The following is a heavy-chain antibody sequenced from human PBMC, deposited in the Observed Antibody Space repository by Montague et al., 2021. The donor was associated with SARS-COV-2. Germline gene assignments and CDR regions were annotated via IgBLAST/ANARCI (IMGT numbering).Heavy chain of an antibody. Sequence: SETLSLTCTVSGDSVSSSDHYWGWIRQPPGKGLEWLGIVYYSGYTYYNRSVKGRVTISIDASKNQFSLKLNSLTATDTAIYHCARRRLREDYFDFWGQGTLLAVSS. D-gene: IGHD4-17*01. V-gene: IGHV4-39*01. CDR3: ARRRLREDYFDF. CDR1: GDSVSSSDHY. J-gene: IGHJ4*02. CDR2: VYYSGYT.